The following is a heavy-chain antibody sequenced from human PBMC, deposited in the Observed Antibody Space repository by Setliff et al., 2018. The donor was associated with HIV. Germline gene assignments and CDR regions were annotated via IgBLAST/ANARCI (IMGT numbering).Heavy chain of an antibody. V-gene: IGHV1-69-2*01. CDR1: GYTFSDYY. D-gene: IGHD3-9*01. CDR3: AKRGKYFDWLFSSAVDLMFDL. CDR2: VVPEDGKT. Sequence: KVSCKASGYTFSDYYMHWVQQAPGKGLEWVGRVVPEDGKTIYAERFQDRITITADTSIDTVYMELSSLRSEDTAVYYCAKRGKYFDWLFSSAVDLMFDLWGQGTPVTVSS. J-gene: IGHJ4*02.